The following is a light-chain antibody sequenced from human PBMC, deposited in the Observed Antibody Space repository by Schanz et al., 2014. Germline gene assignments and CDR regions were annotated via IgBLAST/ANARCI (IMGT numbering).Light chain of an antibody. V-gene: IGLV2-14*01. Sequence: SALTQPASVSGSPGQSITISCPGTSSDVGTYNYVSWYQQHPGKAPKLMIYDVRNRPSGVSNRFSGSKSGNTAYLTISGLQAEDEADYYCCSYAGTSLIFGGGTKLTVL. J-gene: IGLJ2*01. CDR1: SSDVGTYNY. CDR2: DVR. CDR3: CSYAGTSLI.